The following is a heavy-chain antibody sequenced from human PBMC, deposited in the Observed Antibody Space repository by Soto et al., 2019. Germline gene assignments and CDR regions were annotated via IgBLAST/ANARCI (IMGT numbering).Heavy chain of an antibody. V-gene: IGHV1-69*01. D-gene: IGHD2-21*02. CDR3: ARDTLPDIVVVTVDHAFDI. Sequence: QVQLVQSGAEVKKPGSSVKVSCKASGGTFSSYAISWVRQAPGQGLEWMGGIIPIFGTANYAQKFQGRVTITADESTSTAYMELRSLRSEDTAVYYCARDTLPDIVVVTVDHAFDIWGQGTMVTVSS. CDR1: GGTFSSYA. J-gene: IGHJ3*02. CDR2: IIPIFGTA.